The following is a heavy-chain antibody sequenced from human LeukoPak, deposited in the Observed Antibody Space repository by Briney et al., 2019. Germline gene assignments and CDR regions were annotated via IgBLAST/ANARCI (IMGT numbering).Heavy chain of an antibody. J-gene: IGHJ4*02. CDR2: INQDGSEK. Sequence: PGGSLRLSCAASGFTFSNHAMSWVRQAPGKGLEWVANINQDGSEKYYVGSLKGRFTISRDSAKNSLYLQMNSLRAEDTAVYYCARGSGWFYYWGQGTLVTVSS. CDR1: GFTFSNHA. D-gene: IGHD3-3*01. CDR3: ARGSGWFYY. V-gene: IGHV3-7*04.